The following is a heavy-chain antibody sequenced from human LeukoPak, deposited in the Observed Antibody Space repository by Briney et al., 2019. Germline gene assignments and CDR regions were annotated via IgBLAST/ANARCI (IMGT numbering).Heavy chain of an antibody. CDR2: INHSGST. CDR3: ARVGYSYGRDAFDI. Sequence: PSETLSLTCAVYGGSFSGYYWSWIRQPPGKGLEWIGEINHSGSTNYNPSLKSRVTISVDTSKNQFSLKLSSVTAADTAVYYCARVGYSYGRDAFDIWGQGTMVTVSS. J-gene: IGHJ3*02. D-gene: IGHD5-18*01. V-gene: IGHV4-34*01. CDR1: GGSFSGYY.